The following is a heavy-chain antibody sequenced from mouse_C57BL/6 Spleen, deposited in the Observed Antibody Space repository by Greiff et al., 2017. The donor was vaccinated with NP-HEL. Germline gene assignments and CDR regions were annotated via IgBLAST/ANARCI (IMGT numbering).Heavy chain of an antibody. V-gene: IGHV1-54*01. J-gene: IGHJ3*01. CDR2: INPGSGGT. Sequence: VQLQQSGAELVRPGTSVKVSCKASGYAFTNYLIEWVKQRPGQGLEWIGVINPGSGGTNYNEKFKGKATLTADKSSSTSYMQLSSLTSEDSAVYFCASKDAYWGQGTLVTVSA. CDR1: GYAFTNYL. CDR3: ASKDAY.